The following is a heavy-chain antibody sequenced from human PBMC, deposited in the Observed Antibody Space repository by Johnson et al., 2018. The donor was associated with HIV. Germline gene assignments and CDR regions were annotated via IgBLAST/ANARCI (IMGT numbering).Heavy chain of an antibody. CDR1: GFTFSSYD. CDR3: ATRDPTYRPGVFDI. J-gene: IGHJ3*02. D-gene: IGHD2-2*02. V-gene: IGHV3-13*01. Sequence: MLLVESGGGVVQPGRSLRLSCAASGFTFSSYDMHWVRQATGKGLEWVSAIGTAGNTYYPGSVKGRFTISRDNAKNSLFLQMNSLRAEDMAVYYCATRDPTYRPGVFDIWGQGTMVTVSS. CDR2: IGTAGNT.